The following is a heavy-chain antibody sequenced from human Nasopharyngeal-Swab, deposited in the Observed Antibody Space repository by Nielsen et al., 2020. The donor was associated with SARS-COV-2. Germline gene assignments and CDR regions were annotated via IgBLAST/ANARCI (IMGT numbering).Heavy chain of an antibody. CDR3: ARGHRSISMIVVVIATAHFYFDS. Sequence: SETLSLTCAVYGGSFSGYYWSWIRQPPGKGLEWIGEINHSGTTRYTPSLKSRVTISSDPSKNQFSLKLSSVTAADTAVYYCARGHRSISMIVVVIATAHFYFDSWGRGTLVTVTS. CDR1: GGSFSGYY. D-gene: IGHD3-22*01. J-gene: IGHJ4*02. CDR2: INHSGTT. V-gene: IGHV4-34*01.